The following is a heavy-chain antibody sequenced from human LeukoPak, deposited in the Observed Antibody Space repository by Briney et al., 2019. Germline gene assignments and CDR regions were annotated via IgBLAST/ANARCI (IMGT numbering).Heavy chain of an antibody. CDR2: ISGNSGSI. CDR3: AKDKTAGTTGPGGDAFDI. Sequence: PGRSLRLSCAASGFTFDDYAMHWVRQAPGKGLGWVSGISGNSGSIGYADSVKGRFTISRDNAKNSLYLQMNSLRAEDMALYYCAKDKTAGTTGPGGDAFDIWGQGTMVTVSS. CDR1: GFTFDDYA. D-gene: IGHD1-1*01. J-gene: IGHJ3*02. V-gene: IGHV3-9*03.